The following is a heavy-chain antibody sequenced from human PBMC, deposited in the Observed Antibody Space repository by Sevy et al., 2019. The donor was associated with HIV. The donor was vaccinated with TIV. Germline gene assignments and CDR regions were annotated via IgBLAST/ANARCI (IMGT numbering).Heavy chain of an antibody. CDR1: GFNFRTHA. CDR3: ARDSGYSPYDYPGNY. Sequence: GGSMRLSCAASGFNFRTHAMHWVRHAPGRGVEWVAVISYAGDTKYNTDSVKGRFTISRDNSKNTLFLQMNSLRPEDTAVYYCARDSGYSPYDYPGNYWGQGTLVTVSS. CDR2: ISYAGDTK. V-gene: IGHV3-30-3*01. D-gene: IGHD5-12*01. J-gene: IGHJ4*02.